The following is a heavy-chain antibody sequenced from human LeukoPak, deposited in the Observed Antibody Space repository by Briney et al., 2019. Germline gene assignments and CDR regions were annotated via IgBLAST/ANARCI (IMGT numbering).Heavy chain of an antibody. J-gene: IGHJ4*02. CDR3: VTYYFDSSGPKKNY. CDR2: INHSGST. V-gene: IGHV4-34*01. Sequence: SETLSLTCAVYGGSFSGYYWSWIRQPPGKGLEWIGEINHSGSTNYNPSLKSRVTITVDTSKKQFSLKLSSVTAADTAVYYCVTYYFDSSGPKKNYWGQGTLVTVSS. CDR1: GGSFSGYY. D-gene: IGHD3-22*01.